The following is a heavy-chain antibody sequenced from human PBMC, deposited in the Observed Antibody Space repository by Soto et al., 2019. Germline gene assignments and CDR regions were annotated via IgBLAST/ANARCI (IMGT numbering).Heavy chain of an antibody. CDR2: IRNKYYGGTT. V-gene: IGHV3-49*03. D-gene: IGHD3-9*01. CDR1: GFTFGDYA. CDR3: TKRYFGGLDAFDI. Sequence: GGSLRLSCTASGFTFGDYAMSWFRQAPGKGLEWVGLIRNKYYGGTTEYAASVKGRFTISRDDSKTIAYLQMNSLKTEDTAVYYCTKRYFGGLDAFDIWGRGTMVT. J-gene: IGHJ3*02.